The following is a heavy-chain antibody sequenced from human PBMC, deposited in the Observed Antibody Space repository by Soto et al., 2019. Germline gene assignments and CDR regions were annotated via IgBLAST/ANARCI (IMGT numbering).Heavy chain of an antibody. V-gene: IGHV4-39*07. D-gene: IGHD3-22*01. Sequence: PSETLSLTCSVSGGSISSSSYFWGWIRQPPGKGLEWIGYIYYSGSTNYNPSLKSRVTVSVDTSKNQFSLKLSSVTAADTAVYYCARDHYDSSGYYYWYFDLWGRGTLVTVSS. CDR3: ARDHYDSSGYYYWYFDL. CDR1: GGSISSSSYF. CDR2: IYYSGST. J-gene: IGHJ2*01.